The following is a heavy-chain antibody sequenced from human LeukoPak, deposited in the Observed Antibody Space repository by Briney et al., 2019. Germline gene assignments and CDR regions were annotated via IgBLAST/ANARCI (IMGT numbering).Heavy chain of an antibody. CDR1: GFTFSSYS. D-gene: IGHD3-10*01. J-gene: IGHJ4*02. Sequence: GGSLRLSCAASGFTFSSYSMNWVRQAPGKGLEWVSYISSSSSTIYYADSVKGRFTISRDNAKNTLYLEMNSLRAEDTAVYYCAKDIGSYYDYWGQGILVTVSS. CDR2: ISSSSSTI. CDR3: AKDIGSYYDY. V-gene: IGHV3-48*01.